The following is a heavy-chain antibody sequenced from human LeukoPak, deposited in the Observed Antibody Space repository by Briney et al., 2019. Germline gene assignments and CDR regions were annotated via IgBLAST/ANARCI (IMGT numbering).Heavy chain of an antibody. Sequence: PVKVSCKASGGTFSSYAISWVRQAPGQGLEWMGGIIPIFGTANYAQKFQGRVTITADESTSTAYMELSSLRSEDTAVYYCASGEVGVVYRAGGRYYYYYHAMDVWGQGTTVTVSS. CDR3: ASGEVGVVYRAGGRYYYYYHAMDV. D-gene: IGHD2-15*01. CDR1: GGTFSSYA. J-gene: IGHJ6*02. V-gene: IGHV1-69*13. CDR2: IIPIFGTA.